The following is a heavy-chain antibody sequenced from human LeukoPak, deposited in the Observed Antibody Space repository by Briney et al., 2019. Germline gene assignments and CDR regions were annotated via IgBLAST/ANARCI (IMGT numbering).Heavy chain of an antibody. CDR3: ARHGVVGATGRAPRLDP. J-gene: IGHJ5*02. D-gene: IGHD1-26*01. CDR2: IYYSGST. Sequence: SETLSLTCTVSGGSISSSSYYWGWIRQPPGKGLEWIGSIYYSGSTYYNPSLKSRVTISVDTSKNQFSLKLSSVTAADTAVYYCARHGVVGATGRAPRLDPWGQGTLVTVSS. V-gene: IGHV4-39*01. CDR1: GGSISSSSYY.